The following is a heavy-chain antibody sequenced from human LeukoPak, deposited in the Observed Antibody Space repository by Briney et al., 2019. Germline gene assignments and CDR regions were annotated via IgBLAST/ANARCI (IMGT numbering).Heavy chain of an antibody. Sequence: ASVKVSCKASGGTFSSYAISWVRQAPGQGLEWMGGIIPIFGTANYAQKFQGRVTITADESTSTAYMELSSLRSEDTAVYYCARRLLASESFDYWGRGTLVTVSS. CDR3: ARRLLASESFDY. CDR2: IIPIFGTA. CDR1: GGTFSSYA. V-gene: IGHV1-69*13. D-gene: IGHD3-3*01. J-gene: IGHJ4*02.